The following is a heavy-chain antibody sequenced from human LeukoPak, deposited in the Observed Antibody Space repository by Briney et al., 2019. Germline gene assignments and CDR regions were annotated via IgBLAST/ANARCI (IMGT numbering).Heavy chain of an antibody. V-gene: IGHV4-4*07. D-gene: IGHD2-8*01. CDR3: ARSGVLMVYAINAFDI. CDR1: GGSISSYY. J-gene: IGHJ3*02. CDR2: IYTSGST. Sequence: SETLSLTCTVSGGSISSYYWSWIRQPAGKGLEWIGRIYTSGSTNYNPSLKSRVTMSVDTSKNQFSLKLSSVTAADTAVYYCARSGVLMVYAINAFDIWGQGTMVTVSS.